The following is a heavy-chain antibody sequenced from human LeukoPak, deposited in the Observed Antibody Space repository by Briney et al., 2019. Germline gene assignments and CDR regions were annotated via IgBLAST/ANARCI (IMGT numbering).Heavy chain of an antibody. D-gene: IGHD4-17*01. Sequence: GASVKLSCKASGYTFTSYYMHWVRQAPAQGLEWMGIINPSGGSTSYAQKFQYRVAMTRDTSTSTVYMQLSSLRSEDTAVYYCARGLTHYGDYDAYWGQGTLVTVSS. CDR2: INPSGGST. CDR1: GYTFTSYY. V-gene: IGHV1-46*01. J-gene: IGHJ4*02. CDR3: ARGLTHYGDYDAY.